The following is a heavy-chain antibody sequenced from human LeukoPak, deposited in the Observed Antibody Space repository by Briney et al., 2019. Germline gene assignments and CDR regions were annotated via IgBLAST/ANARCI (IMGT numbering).Heavy chain of an antibody. CDR2: IYYSGST. J-gene: IGHJ4*02. CDR1: GGSISSYY. Sequence: SETLSLTCTVSGGSISSYYWSWIRQPPGKGLEWIGYIYYSGSTNYNPSLKSRVTISVDTSKNQFSLKLSSVTAADTAVYYCARVGEGSAVADFDYWGQGTLVTVSS. CDR3: ARVGEGSAVADFDY. D-gene: IGHD3-10*01. V-gene: IGHV4-59*12.